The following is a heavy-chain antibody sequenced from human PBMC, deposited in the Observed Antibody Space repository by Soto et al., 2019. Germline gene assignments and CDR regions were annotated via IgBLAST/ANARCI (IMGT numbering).Heavy chain of an antibody. CDR3: ARGTVVGVVVAATVLNWFDP. CDR1: GGSFSGYY. V-gene: IGHV4-34*01. J-gene: IGHJ5*02. Sequence: SETLSLTCAVYGGSFSGYYWSGIRQPPGKGLEWIGEINHSGSTNYNPSLKSRVTISVDTSKNQFSLKLSSVTAADTAVYYCARGTVVGVVVAATVLNWFDPWGQGTLVTVSS. CDR2: INHSGST. D-gene: IGHD2-15*01.